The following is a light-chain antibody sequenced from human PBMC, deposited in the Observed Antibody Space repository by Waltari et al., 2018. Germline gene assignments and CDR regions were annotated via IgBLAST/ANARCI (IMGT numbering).Light chain of an antibody. J-gene: IGLJ1*01. CDR1: SSDIGGYNR. CDR2: EVS. CDR3: SSYASSITFM. V-gene: IGLV2-14*01. Sequence: QAALTQSPSVSGSPGQSVTISCTGTSSDIGGYNRVSWYQQHPGKAPKLMIYEVSNRPSGVSDRFSGSKSGNTASLIISGLQAEDEADYYCSSYASSITFMFGAGTRLTVL.